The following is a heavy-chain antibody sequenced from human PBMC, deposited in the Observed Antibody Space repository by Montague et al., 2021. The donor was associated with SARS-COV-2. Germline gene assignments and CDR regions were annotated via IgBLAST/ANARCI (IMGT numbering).Heavy chain of an antibody. J-gene: IGHJ3*02. D-gene: IGHD3-22*01. CDR2: ISYSGST. Sequence: SETLSLTCTVSGGSISDYCWSWIRQTPGKGLEWIGYISYSGSTNYSPSLKSRVTIFLDTSKNQFSLKLSSVTAADTAVYFCARVLYDSAGYLRDAFDIWGQGTMVTVSS. CDR1: GGSISDYC. V-gene: IGHV4-59*13. CDR3: ARVLYDSAGYLRDAFDI.